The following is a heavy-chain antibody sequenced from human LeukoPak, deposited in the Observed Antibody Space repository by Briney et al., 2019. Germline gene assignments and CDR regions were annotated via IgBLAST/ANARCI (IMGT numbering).Heavy chain of an antibody. V-gene: IGHV3-7*01. J-gene: IGHJ4*02. CDR2: INQDGSDK. CDR3: ARGFNYYDSSVQPGFDY. D-gene: IGHD3-22*01. CDR1: GFTFSSSW. Sequence: GGSLRLSCAASGFTFSSSWMSWVRHTPGKGLEWVANINQDGSDKYYVDSVKGRFTISRDNAKNSLYLQMNSLRAEDTAVYYCARGFNYYDSSVQPGFDYWGQGTLVTVSS.